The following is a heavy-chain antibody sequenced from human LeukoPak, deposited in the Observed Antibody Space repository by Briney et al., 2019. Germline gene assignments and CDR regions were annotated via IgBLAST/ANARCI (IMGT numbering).Heavy chain of an antibody. J-gene: IGHJ4*02. D-gene: IGHD3-10*01. CDR2: ISGSGGST. V-gene: IGHV3-23*01. Sequence: GGSLRLSCAASGFTFSSYAMSWVRQAPGKGLEWVSAISGSGGSTYYADSVKGRFTISRDNSKNTLYLQMNSLRAEDTAVYYCANMVRGVIITALSPFDYWGQGTLVTVTS. CDR1: GFTFSSYA. CDR3: ANMVRGVIITALSPFDY.